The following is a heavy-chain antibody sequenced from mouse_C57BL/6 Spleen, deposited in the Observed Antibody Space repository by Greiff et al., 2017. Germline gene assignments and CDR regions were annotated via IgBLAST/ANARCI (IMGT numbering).Heavy chain of an antibody. CDR1: GFNIKDDY. Sequence: EVQLVESGAELVRPGASVKLSCTASGFNIKDDYMHWVKQRPEQGLEWIGWIDPENGDTEYASKFQGKATITADTSSNTAYLQLSSLTSEDTAVYYCTTPIYYGYWGQGTTLTVSS. J-gene: IGHJ2*01. CDR2: IDPENGDT. V-gene: IGHV14-4*01. CDR3: TTPIYYGY.